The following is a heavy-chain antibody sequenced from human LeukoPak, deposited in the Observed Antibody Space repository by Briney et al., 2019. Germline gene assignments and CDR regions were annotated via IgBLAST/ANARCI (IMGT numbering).Heavy chain of an antibody. CDR2: IYYSGST. CDR3: ARHSNGYYYFDY. Sequence: PSETLSLTCTVSGGSISSYHWSWIRQPPGKGLEWIGYIYYSGSTNYNPSLKSRVTISVDTSKNQFSLKLSSVTAADTAVYYYARHSNGYYYFDYWGQGTLVTVSS. D-gene: IGHD6-13*01. V-gene: IGHV4-59*08. CDR1: GGSISSYH. J-gene: IGHJ4*02.